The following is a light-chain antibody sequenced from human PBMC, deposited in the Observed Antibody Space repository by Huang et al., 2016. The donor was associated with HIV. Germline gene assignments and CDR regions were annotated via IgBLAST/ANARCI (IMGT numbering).Light chain of an antibody. CDR3: QQYNNWPRT. V-gene: IGKV3-15*01. J-gene: IGKJ1*01. CDR2: GAS. CDR1: QSISTH. Sequence: EIVMTQSPSTLSVSPGDSATLSCRASQSISTHLAWYHQRPGQAPRRLMSGASTRATGIPARFSGSGSGTEFTLTISSLQSEDFAVYYCQQYNNWPRTFGQGTKVEIK.